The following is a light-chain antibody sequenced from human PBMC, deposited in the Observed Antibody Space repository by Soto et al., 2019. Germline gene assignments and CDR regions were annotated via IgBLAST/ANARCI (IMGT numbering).Light chain of an antibody. Sequence: QSALTQPASVSGSPGQSITISCTGTSSDVGSFYLVTWYQQYPGKAPKLIMFEVSNRPSGVSNRFSGSKSGNTASLTISGLQADDEADYYCSPYTTSKTQVFGGGTKLTVL. CDR2: EVS. CDR3: SPYTTSKTQV. V-gene: IGLV2-14*02. J-gene: IGLJ2*01. CDR1: SSDVGSFYL.